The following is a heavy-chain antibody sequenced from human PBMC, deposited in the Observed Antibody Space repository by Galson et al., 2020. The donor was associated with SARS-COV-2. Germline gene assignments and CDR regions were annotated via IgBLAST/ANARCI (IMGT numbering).Heavy chain of an antibody. V-gene: IGHV3-33*01. CDR2: IYYDGSRE. Sequence: GGSLRLSCAASGFNLGDYGMHWVRQAPGSGLQWVAIIYYDGSREHYAESVKGRFTISRDNSRNTLYLQMDSLRAEDSGLYYCVRDREISTFYFDDWGQGTLVTVSS. CDR3: VRDREISTFYFDD. CDR1: GFNLGDYG. D-gene: IGHD2-15*01. J-gene: IGHJ4*02.